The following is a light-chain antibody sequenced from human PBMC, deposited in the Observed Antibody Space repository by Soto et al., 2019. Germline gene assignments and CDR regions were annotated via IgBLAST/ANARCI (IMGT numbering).Light chain of an antibody. J-gene: IGLJ3*02. CDR1: SSNIGAGYD. CDR2: GNS. Sequence: QPVLTQPPSVSGAPGQRVTISCTGSSSNIGAGYDVPWYQQLPGTAPKLLIYGNSNRPSGVPDRFSGSKSGTSASLAITGLQAEDEADYYCQSYDSSLSAWVFGGGTKLTVL. CDR3: QSYDSSLSAWV. V-gene: IGLV1-40*01.